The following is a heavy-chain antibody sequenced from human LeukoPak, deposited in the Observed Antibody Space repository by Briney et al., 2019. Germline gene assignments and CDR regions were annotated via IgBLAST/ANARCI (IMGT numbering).Heavy chain of an antibody. CDR2: IYYSGST. Sequence: SETLSLTCAVYGGSFSGYYWSWIRQPPGKGLEWIGSIYYSGSTYYNPSLKSRVTISVDTSKNQFSLKLSSVTAADTAVYYCARLVATTKDAFDIWGQGTMVTVSS. J-gene: IGHJ3*02. V-gene: IGHV4-34*01. CDR1: GGSFSGYY. D-gene: IGHD5-24*01. CDR3: ARLVATTKDAFDI.